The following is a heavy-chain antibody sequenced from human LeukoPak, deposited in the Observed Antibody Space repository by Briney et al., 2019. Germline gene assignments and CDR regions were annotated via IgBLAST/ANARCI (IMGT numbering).Heavy chain of an antibody. Sequence: ASVKVSCKASGYTFTSYYMHWVRQAPGQGLEWMGIINPSGGSTSYAQKFQGRVTMTRDTSASTVYMELSSLRSEDTAVYYCARDYCSSTSCRVPNYWGQGTLVAVSS. CDR1: GYTFTSYY. D-gene: IGHD2-2*01. V-gene: IGHV1-46*01. CDR3: ARDYCSSTSCRVPNY. CDR2: INPSGGST. J-gene: IGHJ4*02.